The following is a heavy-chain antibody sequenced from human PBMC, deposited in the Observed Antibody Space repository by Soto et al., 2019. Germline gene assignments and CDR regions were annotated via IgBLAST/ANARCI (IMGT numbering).Heavy chain of an antibody. CDR3: TSTYYDILTGSATPR. Sequence: PGGSLRLSCAAPGFTFSGSAMHWVRQASGKGLEWVGRIRSKANSYATAYAASVKGRFTISRDDSKNTAYLQMNSLKTEDTAVYYCTSTYYDILTGSATPRWGQGTLVTVSS. V-gene: IGHV3-73*01. J-gene: IGHJ4*02. D-gene: IGHD3-9*01. CDR1: GFTFSGSA. CDR2: IRSKANSYAT.